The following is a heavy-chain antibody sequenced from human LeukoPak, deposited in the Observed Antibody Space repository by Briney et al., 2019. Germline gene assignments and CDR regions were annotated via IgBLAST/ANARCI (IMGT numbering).Heavy chain of an antibody. CDR1: GFTFSSYE. J-gene: IGHJ6*04. CDR2: ISSSGSTI. Sequence: GGSLRLSCAASGFTFSSYEMNRVRQAPGKGLEWVSYISSSGSTIYYADSVKGRFTISRDNAKNSLYLQMNSLRAEDTAVYYCARDPQGMDVWGKGTTVTVSS. CDR3: ARDPQGMDV. V-gene: IGHV3-48*03.